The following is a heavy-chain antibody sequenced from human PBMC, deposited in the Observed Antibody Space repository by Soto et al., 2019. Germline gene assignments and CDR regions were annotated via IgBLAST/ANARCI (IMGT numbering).Heavy chain of an antibody. CDR3: ASRTETYSYYYYGMDV. CDR1: GGTFSSYA. CDR2: IIPIFSTA. Sequence: QVQLVQSGAEVKKPGSSVKVSCKASGGTFSSYAISWVRQAPGQGLEWMGGIIPIFSTANYAQKFQGRVTIPADESTSTAYMELSSLRSEDTAVYYCASRTETYSYYYYGMDVWGQGTTVTVSS. V-gene: IGHV1-69*12. D-gene: IGHD4-4*01. J-gene: IGHJ6*02.